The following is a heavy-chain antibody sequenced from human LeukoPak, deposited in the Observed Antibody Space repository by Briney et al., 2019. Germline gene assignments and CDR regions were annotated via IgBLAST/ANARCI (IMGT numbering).Heavy chain of an antibody. Sequence: GGSLRLSCAASGFTVSSNYMSWVRQAPGKGLEWVSVIYSGGSTYYADSVKGRFTISRDNSKNTLYLQMNSLRAEDTAVYYCARGTRTLYYFDYWGQGTLVTVSS. D-gene: IGHD3-16*01. CDR3: ARGTRTLYYFDY. CDR2: IYSGGST. CDR1: GFTVSSNY. J-gene: IGHJ4*02. V-gene: IGHV3-66*01.